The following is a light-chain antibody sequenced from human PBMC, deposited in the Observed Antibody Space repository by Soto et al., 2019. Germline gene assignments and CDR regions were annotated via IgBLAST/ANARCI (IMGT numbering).Light chain of an antibody. Sequence: QAVVTQPPSVSGAPGQRVTISCSGSSSDIGARYDVHWYQQLPGTAPKLLIYGNSNRPSGVPDRFSGSKSGTSASLATTGLQAEDEADYYCQSYDSSLSGDVFGTGTKLTVL. CDR1: SSDIGARYD. J-gene: IGLJ1*01. CDR2: GNS. CDR3: QSYDSSLSGDV. V-gene: IGLV1-40*01.